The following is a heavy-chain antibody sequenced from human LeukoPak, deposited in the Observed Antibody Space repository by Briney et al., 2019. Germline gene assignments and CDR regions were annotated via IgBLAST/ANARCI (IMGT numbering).Heavy chain of an antibody. Sequence: PSETLSFTCTVSGGSISSSSYYWGWIRQPPGKGLEWIGSIYTSGSTNYNPSLKSRVTISVDTSKNQFSLKLSSVTAADTAVYYCARERLEMATILAPYYFDYWGQGTLVTVSS. CDR2: IYTSGST. D-gene: IGHD5-24*01. CDR1: GGSISSSSYY. J-gene: IGHJ4*02. CDR3: ARERLEMATILAPYYFDY. V-gene: IGHV4-39*07.